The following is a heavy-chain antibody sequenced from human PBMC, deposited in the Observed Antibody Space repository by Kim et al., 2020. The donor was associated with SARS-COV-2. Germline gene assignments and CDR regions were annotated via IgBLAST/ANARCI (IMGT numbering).Heavy chain of an antibody. CDR3: ARSSSSWYEGVYYYGMDV. D-gene: IGHD6-13*01. Sequence: KGRFTISRDNTKNTLYLQMNSLRAEDTAVYYCARSSSSWYEGVYYYGMDVWGQGTTVTVSS. J-gene: IGHJ6*02. V-gene: IGHV3-53*01.